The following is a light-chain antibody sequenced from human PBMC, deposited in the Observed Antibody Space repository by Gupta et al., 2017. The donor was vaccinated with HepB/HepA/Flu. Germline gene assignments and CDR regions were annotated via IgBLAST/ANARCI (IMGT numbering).Light chain of an antibody. CDR1: SSNIGAGYG. J-gene: IGLJ2*01. Sequence: QSVLTQPPSVSGAPGQRVTISCTGSSSNIGAGYGVHWYQQLPGTAPKLLIYGNSNRPSGVPDRFSGSKSGTSASLAITGLQAEDEADDYCQSYDSSLGVVFGGGTKLTVL. CDR2: GNS. CDR3: QSYDSSLGVV. V-gene: IGLV1-40*01.